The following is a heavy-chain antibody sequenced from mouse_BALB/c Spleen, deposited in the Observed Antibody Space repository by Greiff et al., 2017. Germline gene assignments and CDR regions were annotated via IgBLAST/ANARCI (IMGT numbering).Heavy chain of an antibody. V-gene: IGHV1S81*02. Sequence: QVQLQQSGAELVKPGASVKLSCKASGYTFTSYYMYWVKQRPGQGLEWIGGINPSNGGTNFNEKFKSKATLTVDKSSSTAYMQLSSLTSEDSAVYYCTRELGGFAYWGQGTLVTVSA. CDR3: TRELGGFAY. D-gene: IGHD4-1*01. CDR2: INPSNGGT. CDR1: GYTFTSYY. J-gene: IGHJ3*01.